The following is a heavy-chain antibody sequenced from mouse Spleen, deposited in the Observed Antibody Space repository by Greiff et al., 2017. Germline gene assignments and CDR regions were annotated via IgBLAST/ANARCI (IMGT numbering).Heavy chain of an antibody. CDR2: INPNNGGT. CDR3: ARRDARSGLYYFDY. D-gene: IGHD1-3*01. J-gene: IGHJ2*01. Sequence: EVQLQQSGPELVKPGASVKISCKASGYTFTDYYMNWVKQSHGKSLEWIGDINPNNGGTSYNQKFKGKATLTVDKSSSTAYMELRSLTSEDSAVYYCARRDARSGLYYFDYWGQGTTLTVSS. CDR1: GYTFTDYY. V-gene: IGHV1-26*01.